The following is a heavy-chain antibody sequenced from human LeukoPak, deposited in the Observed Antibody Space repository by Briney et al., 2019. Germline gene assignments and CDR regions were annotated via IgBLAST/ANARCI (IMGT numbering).Heavy chain of an antibody. CDR1: RFAFSDYG. D-gene: IGHD3-22*01. CDR3: AKSSYYDTSGSYREYYFDY. Sequence: GGSLRLSCAVSRFAFSDYGMSWVRQAPGKGLEWVSAISGSGGSTYYADSVKGRFTISRDNSKNTLYLQMNSLRAEDTALYYCAKSSYYDTSGSYREYYFDYWGQGALVTVSS. CDR2: ISGSGGST. V-gene: IGHV3-23*01. J-gene: IGHJ4*02.